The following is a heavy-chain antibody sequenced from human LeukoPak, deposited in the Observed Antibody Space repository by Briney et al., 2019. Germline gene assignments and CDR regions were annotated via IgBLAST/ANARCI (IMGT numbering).Heavy chain of an antibody. CDR3: ARDRDDYYDSSGYYYGY. CDR1: GFTFSSYS. V-gene: IGHV3-21*01. D-gene: IGHD3-22*01. CDR2: ISSSSSYI. Sequence: GGSLRLSCAASGFTFSSYSMTWVRQAPGKGLEWVSSISSSSSYIYYADSVKGRFTTSRDNAKNSLYLQMNSLRAEDTAAYYCARDRDDYYDSSGYYYGYWGQGTLVTVSS. J-gene: IGHJ4*02.